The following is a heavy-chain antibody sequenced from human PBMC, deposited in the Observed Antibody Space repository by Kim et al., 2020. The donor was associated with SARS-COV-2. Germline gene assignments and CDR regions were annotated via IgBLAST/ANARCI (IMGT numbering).Heavy chain of an antibody. CDR3: ASAYDILTGYYYYYGMDV. Sequence: VKGRFPISRDNSKNTLYLQMNSLRAEDTAVYYCASAYDILTGYYYYYGMDVWGQGTTVTVSS. J-gene: IGHJ6*02. V-gene: IGHV3-30*01. D-gene: IGHD3-9*01.